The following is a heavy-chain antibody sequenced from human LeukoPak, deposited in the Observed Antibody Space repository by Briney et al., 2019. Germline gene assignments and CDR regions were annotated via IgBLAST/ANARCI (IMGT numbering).Heavy chain of an antibody. J-gene: IGHJ4*02. Sequence: GGSLRLSCEDSGLTFDDYGMSWVRHVPGKGLEWLCGINWDGENTHRADSVKGRFTISRDNAKNSLFLQMSSLRVEDTALYYCARDVSSNWYSFNFWGQGTLVTVTS. CDR3: ARDVSSNWYSFNF. V-gene: IGHV3-20*04. CDR2: INWDGENT. CDR1: GLTFDDYG. D-gene: IGHD6-13*01.